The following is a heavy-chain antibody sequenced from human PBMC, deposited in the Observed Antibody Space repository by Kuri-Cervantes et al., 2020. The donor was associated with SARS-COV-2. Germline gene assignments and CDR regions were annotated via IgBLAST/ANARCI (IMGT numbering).Heavy chain of an antibody. V-gene: IGHV3-49*04. D-gene: IGHD3-22*01. J-gene: IGHJ3*01. CDR2: IRSKAYGGTT. CDR3: TTNYYDIG. Sequence: GESLKISCTASGFTFGDYAMSWVRQAPGKGLEWVGFIRSKAYGGTTEYAASVKGRFTISRDDSKNTLYLQMNSLKTEDTAVYYCTTNYYDIGWGQGTMVTVSS. CDR1: GFTFGDYA.